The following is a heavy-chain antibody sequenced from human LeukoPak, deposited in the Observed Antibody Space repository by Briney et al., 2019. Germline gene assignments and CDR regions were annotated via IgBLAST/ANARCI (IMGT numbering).Heavy chain of an antibody. J-gene: IGHJ4*02. V-gene: IGHV3-48*03. CDR2: ISSSGSTI. Sequence: PGGSLRLSCAVSGFTFSSYEMNWVRQAPGKGLEWVSYISSSGSTIYYADSVKGRFTISRDNAKNSLYLQMNSLRAEDTAVYYCAGGNDYVWGSYRPGFYWGQGTLVTVSS. D-gene: IGHD3-16*02. CDR3: AGGNDYVWGSYRPGFY. CDR1: GFTFSSYE.